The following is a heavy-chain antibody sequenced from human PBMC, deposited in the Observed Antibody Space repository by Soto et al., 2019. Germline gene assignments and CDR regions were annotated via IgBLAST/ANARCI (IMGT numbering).Heavy chain of an antibody. J-gene: IGHJ6*02. CDR3: ARAPGGSYRYYYYYYGMDV. V-gene: IGHV1-69*06. CDR1: GVTFSSYA. D-gene: IGHD1-26*01. Sequence: SVKVSCKASGVTFSSYAISWVRQAPVQGLEWMGGIIPIFGTANYAQKFQGRVTITADKSTSTAYMELSSLRSEDTAVYYCARAPGGSYRYYYYYYGMDVWGQGTTVTVSS. CDR2: IIPIFGTA.